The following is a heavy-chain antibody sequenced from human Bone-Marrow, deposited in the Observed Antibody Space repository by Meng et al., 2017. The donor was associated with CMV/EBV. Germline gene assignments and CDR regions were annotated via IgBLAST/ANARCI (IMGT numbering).Heavy chain of an antibody. CDR2: IYYTGST. J-gene: IGHJ5*02. Sequence: GSLRLSCSVSGGSMRSYYWSWIRQPPGEGLEWIGYIYYTGSTDYNPSLKSRVTISLDTPNNQFSLRLNSVTAADTAVYYCARASPLSGSFAWGQGTLVTVSS. V-gene: IGHV4-59*01. D-gene: IGHD3-10*01. CDR3: ARASPLSGSFA. CDR1: GGSMRSYY.